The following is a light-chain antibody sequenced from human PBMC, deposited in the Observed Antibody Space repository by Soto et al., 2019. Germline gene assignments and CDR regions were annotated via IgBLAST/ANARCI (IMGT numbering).Light chain of an antibody. CDR3: QHYNNWPYT. V-gene: IGKV3-15*01. J-gene: IGKJ2*01. CDR2: GAS. Sequence: EIVMTQSPATLSVSPGERATLSCRASQSIGSSLAWYQQKPGQAPRLLIYGASSRATGIPASFSGSGSGAEFTLTISSLQSEDFAVYYCQHYNNWPYTFGQGTKLEIK. CDR1: QSIGSS.